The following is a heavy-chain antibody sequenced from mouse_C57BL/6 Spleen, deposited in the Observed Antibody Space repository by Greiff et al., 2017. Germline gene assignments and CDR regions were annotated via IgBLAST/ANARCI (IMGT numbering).Heavy chain of an antibody. CDR3: ARMITTVGPFAY. J-gene: IGHJ3*01. CDR1: GFSLTSYG. Sequence: VQLQQSGPGLVQPSQSLSITCTVSGFSLTSYGVHWVRQSPGKGLEWLGVRWSGGSTDYNAAFISRLSISKDNSKSQVFFKMNSLQADDTAIYYCARMITTVGPFAYWGQGTLVTVSA. D-gene: IGHD1-1*01. CDR2: RWSGGST. V-gene: IGHV2-2*01.